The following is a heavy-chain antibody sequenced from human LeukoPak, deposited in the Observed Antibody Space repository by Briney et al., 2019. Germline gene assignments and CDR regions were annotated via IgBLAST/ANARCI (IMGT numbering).Heavy chain of an antibody. D-gene: IGHD2-15*01. Sequence: SETLSLTCTVSGDSISSYHWTWIRQPPGRGLEWIGYIYYSGSSNYNPSLKSRVTISLDTSDNQFSLRLSSVTAADTAIYYCAAYTRHCSGGTCYSIDYWGQGTLVTVSS. CDR1: GDSISSYH. CDR3: AAYTRHCSGGTCYSIDY. V-gene: IGHV4-59*08. J-gene: IGHJ4*02. CDR2: IYYSGSS.